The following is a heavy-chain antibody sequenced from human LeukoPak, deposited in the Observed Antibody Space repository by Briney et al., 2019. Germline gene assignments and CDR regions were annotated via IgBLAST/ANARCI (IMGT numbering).Heavy chain of an antibody. V-gene: IGHV3-48*03. J-gene: IGHJ4*02. Sequence: GGSLRLSCAASGFTFSSYEMNWVRQAPGKGLEWLSYISYTGSNKYYADSVKGRFTISRDNAKNSLYLQMSSLRAEDTAVYFCARVFVGENFDYWGQGTLVTVSS. D-gene: IGHD1-14*01. CDR3: ARVFVGENFDY. CDR2: ISYTGSNK. CDR1: GFTFSSYE.